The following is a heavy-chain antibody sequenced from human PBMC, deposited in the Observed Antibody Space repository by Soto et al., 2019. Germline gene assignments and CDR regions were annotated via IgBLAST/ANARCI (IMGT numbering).Heavy chain of an antibody. D-gene: IGHD2-2*01. CDR3: TRDPTDIVLVPAPDV. V-gene: IGHV3-49*03. Sequence: GGSLRLSCTASGFTFGDYAMSWFRQAPGKGLEWVGFIRSKAYGGTTEYAASVKGRFTISRDDSKSIAYLQMNSLKTEDTAVYYCTRDPTDIVLVPAPDVWGQGTTVTVSS. J-gene: IGHJ6*02. CDR2: IRSKAYGGTT. CDR1: GFTFGDYA.